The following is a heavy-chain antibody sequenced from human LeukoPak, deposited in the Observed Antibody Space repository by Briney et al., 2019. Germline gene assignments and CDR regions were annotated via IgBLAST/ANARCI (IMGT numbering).Heavy chain of an antibody. Sequence: PSETLSLTCTVSGGSISSGDYYWSWIRQPPGKGLEWIGYIYYSGSTYYNPSLKSRVTISVDTSKNQFSLKLSSVTAADTAVYYCARKDVVAPAAIKWFDPWGQGTLVTVSS. CDR2: IYYSGST. CDR1: GGSISSGDYY. CDR3: ARKDVVAPAAIKWFDP. D-gene: IGHD2-2*02. V-gene: IGHV4-30-4*08. J-gene: IGHJ5*02.